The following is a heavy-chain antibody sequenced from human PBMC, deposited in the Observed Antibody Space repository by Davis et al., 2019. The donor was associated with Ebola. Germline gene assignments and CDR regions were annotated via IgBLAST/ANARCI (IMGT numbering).Heavy chain of an antibody. CDR3: ARDYRRLGGGYYYYYMDV. CDR2: MYYSGST. D-gene: IGHD3-10*01. J-gene: IGHJ6*03. Sequence: PGGSLRLSCSVSGASISDFDWGWIRQPPGTGLEWIGYMYYSGSTNYNPSLKSRVTISVDTSKNQFSLKLSSVTAADTAVYYCARDYRRLGGGYYYYYMDVWGKGTTVTVSS. V-gene: IGHV4-59*01. CDR1: GASISDFD.